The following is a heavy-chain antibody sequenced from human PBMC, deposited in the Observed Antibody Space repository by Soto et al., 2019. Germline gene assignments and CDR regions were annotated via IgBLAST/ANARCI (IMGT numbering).Heavy chain of an antibody. J-gene: IGHJ5*02. CDR2: IIPILGIA. D-gene: IGHD2-21*02. V-gene: IGHV1-69*02. CDR1: GGTFSSYT. CDR3: AILVVVTATPYNWFDP. Sequence: QVQLVQSGAEVKKPGSSVKVSCKASGGTFSSYTISWVRQAPGQGLEWMGRIIPILGIANYAKKFQGRVTITADKSTSTAYMELSSLRSEDTAVYYCAILVVVTATPYNWFDPWGQGTLVTVSS.